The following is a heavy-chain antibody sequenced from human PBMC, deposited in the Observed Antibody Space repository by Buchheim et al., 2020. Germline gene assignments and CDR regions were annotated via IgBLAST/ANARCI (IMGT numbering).Heavy chain of an antibody. CDR1: GFTFSSYS. Sequence: EVQLVESGGGLVKPGGSLRLSCAASGFTFSSYSMNWVRQAPGKGLEWVSSISSSSSYIYYADSVKGRFNISRDNAKHSLYMQMNSLRAEDTAVYYCARAGFGELLDYFDYWGQGTL. CDR3: ARAGFGELLDYFDY. D-gene: IGHD3-10*01. J-gene: IGHJ4*02. V-gene: IGHV3-21*01. CDR2: ISSSSSYI.